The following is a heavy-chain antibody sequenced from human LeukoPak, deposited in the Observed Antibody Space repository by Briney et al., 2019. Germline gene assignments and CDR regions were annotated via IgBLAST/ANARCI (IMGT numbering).Heavy chain of an antibody. V-gene: IGHV1-18*01. CDR2: ISAYNGNT. CDR1: GYTFTSYG. CDR3: ERDSERYYYDSSGYYRGNWFDP. Sequence: ASVKVSCKASGYTFTSYGISWVRQAPGQGLEWMGWISAYNGNTNYAQKLQGRVTMTTDTSTSTAYMELRSLRSDDTAVYYCERDSERYYYDSSGYYRGNWFDPWGQGTLVTVSS. D-gene: IGHD3-22*01. J-gene: IGHJ5*02.